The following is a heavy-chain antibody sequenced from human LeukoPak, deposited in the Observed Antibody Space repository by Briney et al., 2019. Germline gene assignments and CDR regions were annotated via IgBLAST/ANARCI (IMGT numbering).Heavy chain of an antibody. CDR2: ISGSGGST. D-gene: IGHD7-27*01. CDR3: AKDKRAGDRKSDFDY. J-gene: IGHJ4*02. CDR1: GFTFSSYA. Sequence: AGGSLRLSCAASGFTFSSYAMSWVRQAPGKGLEWVSAISGSGGSTYYADSVKGRFTISRDNSKNTLYLQMNSLRAEDTAVYYCAKDKRAGDRKSDFDYWGQGTLVTVSS. V-gene: IGHV3-23*01.